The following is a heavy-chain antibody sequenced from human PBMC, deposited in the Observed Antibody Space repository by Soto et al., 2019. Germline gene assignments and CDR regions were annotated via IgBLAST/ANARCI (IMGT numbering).Heavy chain of an antibody. V-gene: IGHV4-61*01. CDR2: IYYSGST. D-gene: IGHD3-10*01. Sequence: SETLSLTCTVSGGSVRSGSYYWSWIRQPPGKGLEWIGYIYYSGSTNYNPSLKSRVTISVDTSKNQFSLKLSSVTAADTAVYYCARRYGSAFDIWAKGQWSPSPQ. CDR3: ARRYGSAFDI. CDR1: GGSVRSGSYY. J-gene: IGHJ3*02.